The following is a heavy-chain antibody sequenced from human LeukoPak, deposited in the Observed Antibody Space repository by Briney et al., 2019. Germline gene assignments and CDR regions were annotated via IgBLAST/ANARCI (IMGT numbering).Heavy chain of an antibody. V-gene: IGHV4-38-2*01. Sequence: SETLSLTCAVSGYSISSGYYWGWIRQPPEKGLEWIGSIYHSGSTYYNPSLKSRVTISVDTSKNQFSLKLSSVTAADTAVYYCASIWYSSGWYVDYFDYWGQGTLVTVP. J-gene: IGHJ4*02. CDR1: GYSISSGYY. CDR3: ASIWYSSGWYVDYFDY. D-gene: IGHD6-19*01. CDR2: IYHSGST.